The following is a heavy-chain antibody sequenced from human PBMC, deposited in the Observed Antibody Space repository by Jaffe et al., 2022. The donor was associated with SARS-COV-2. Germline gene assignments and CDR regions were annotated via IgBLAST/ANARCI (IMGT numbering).Heavy chain of an antibody. CDR3: TTDPVVYCGGDCYPFDY. D-gene: IGHD2-21*02. J-gene: IGHJ4*02. Sequence: EVQLVESGGGLVKPGGSLRLSCAASGFTFSNAWMSWVRQAPGKGLEWVGRIKSKTDGGTTDYAAPVKGRFTISRDDSKNTLYLQMNSLKTEDTAVYYCTTDPVVYCGGDCYPFDYWGQGTLVTVSS. V-gene: IGHV3-15*01. CDR1: GFTFSNAW. CDR2: IKSKTDGGTT.